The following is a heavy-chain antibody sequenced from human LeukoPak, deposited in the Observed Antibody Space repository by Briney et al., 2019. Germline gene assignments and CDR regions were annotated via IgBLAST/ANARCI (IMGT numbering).Heavy chain of an antibody. J-gene: IGHJ3*02. CDR2: ISYDGSNK. CDR3: AKSAGMITFPDI. D-gene: IGHD3-16*01. V-gene: IGHV3-30*18. CDR1: GFTFSSYG. Sequence: GGSLRLSCAASGFTFSSYGMHWVRQAPGKGVEWVAVISYDGSNKYYADSVKGRFTISKDNSKNTLYLQMNSLRAEDTAVYYCAKSAGMITFPDIWGQGTMVTVSS.